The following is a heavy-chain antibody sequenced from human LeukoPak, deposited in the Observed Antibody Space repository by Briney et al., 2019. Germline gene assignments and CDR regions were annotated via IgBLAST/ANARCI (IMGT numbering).Heavy chain of an antibody. CDR3: ARAEYRAVAATFDS. D-gene: IGHD6-19*01. V-gene: IGHV6-1*01. CDR2: TYYRSKFYY. Sequence: SQTLSLTCAISGDSVSSNSSAWNWIKQSPSRGLEWLGRTYYRSKFYYDYAVSVKSRITVNPDTSKNQFSLQLDSVTPEDTAVYYCARAEYRAVAATFDSWGQGTLGTVSS. J-gene: IGHJ5*01. CDR1: GDSVSSNSSA.